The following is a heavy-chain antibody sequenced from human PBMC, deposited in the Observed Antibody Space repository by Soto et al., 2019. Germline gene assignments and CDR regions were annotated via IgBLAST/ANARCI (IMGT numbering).Heavy chain of an antibody. V-gene: IGHV3-23*01. CDR2: ISGSGVNT. Sequence: GGSLRLSCAASGFTFSSYAMRWVRQAPGKGLEWVSFISGSGVNTYYADSVKGRFAISRDNSKNTLFLQMNSLRAEDTAIYYCTKEAHIGYTYSYPYWGQGALVTVSS. D-gene: IGHD5-18*01. J-gene: IGHJ4*02. CDR1: GFTFSSYA. CDR3: TKEAHIGYTYSYPY.